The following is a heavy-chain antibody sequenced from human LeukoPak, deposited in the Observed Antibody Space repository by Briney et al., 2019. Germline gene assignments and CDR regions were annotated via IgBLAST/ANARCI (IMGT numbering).Heavy chain of an antibody. CDR3: ARCAGYSGYGLDY. CDR2: IHYSGST. CDR1: GGSISNCY. D-gene: IGHD5-12*01. J-gene: IGHJ4*02. Sequence: SETLSLTCTVSGGSISNCYWSWIRQPPGKGLEWIGYIHYSGSTNNNPSLKSRVTISVDTSKNQFSLKLTSVTAADTAVYYCARCAGYSGYGLDYWGQGTLVTVSS. V-gene: IGHV4-59*01.